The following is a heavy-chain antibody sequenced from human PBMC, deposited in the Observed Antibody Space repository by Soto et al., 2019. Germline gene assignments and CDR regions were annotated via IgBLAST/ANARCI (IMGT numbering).Heavy chain of an antibody. D-gene: IGHD3-3*01. CDR2: IYYSGST. CDR3: ARHLKLRFLEWVIDY. J-gene: IGHJ4*02. Sequence: QVQLQESGPGLVKPSETLSLTCTVSGGSISSYYWSWIRQPPGKGLEWIGYIYYSGSTNYNPSLKSRGTLSVDTSKNQFSLKLSSVTAADTAVYYCARHLKLRFLEWVIDYWGQGTLVTVSS. CDR1: GGSISSYY. V-gene: IGHV4-59*01.